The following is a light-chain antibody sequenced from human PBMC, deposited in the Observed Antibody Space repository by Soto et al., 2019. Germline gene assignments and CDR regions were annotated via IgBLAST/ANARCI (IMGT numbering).Light chain of an antibody. V-gene: IGKV3-15*01. Sequence: EIVITQPPATLSVSPCERATLSCRASQSVSSNLAWYQQKPGQAPRLLIYGASTRATGIPARFSGSGSGTEFTLTISSLQSEDFAVYYCQQYNNWPRTFGQGTKVDIK. CDR3: QQYNNWPRT. CDR1: QSVSSN. J-gene: IGKJ1*01. CDR2: GAS.